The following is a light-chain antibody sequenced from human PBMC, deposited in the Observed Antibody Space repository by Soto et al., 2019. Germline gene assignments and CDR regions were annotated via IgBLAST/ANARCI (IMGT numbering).Light chain of an antibody. CDR1: QSVSSN. V-gene: IGKV3-15*01. CDR3: QQYNNWPPVT. Sequence: ETVMTQSPAALSVSPGERATLSCRASQSVSSNVAWYQQTPGQAPRLLIYGASTRAAGIPDRFSGSGSGTEFTLTISSLQSEDFAVYYCQQYNNWPPVTFCQGTRLDIK. CDR2: GAS. J-gene: IGKJ5*01.